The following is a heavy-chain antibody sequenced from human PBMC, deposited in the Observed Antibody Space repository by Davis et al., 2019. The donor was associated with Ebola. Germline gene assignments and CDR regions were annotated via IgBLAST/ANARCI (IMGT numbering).Heavy chain of an antibody. CDR2: ISYDGSNK. Sequence: PGGSLRLSCAASGFTFSSYAMHWVRQAPGKGLEWVAVISYDGSNKYYADSVKGRFTISRDNSKNTLYLQMNSLRAEDTAVYYCARAFYSSSWFGRNWFDPWGQGTLVTVSS. J-gene: IGHJ5*02. CDR3: ARAFYSSSWFGRNWFDP. CDR1: GFTFSSYA. D-gene: IGHD6-13*01. V-gene: IGHV3-30-3*01.